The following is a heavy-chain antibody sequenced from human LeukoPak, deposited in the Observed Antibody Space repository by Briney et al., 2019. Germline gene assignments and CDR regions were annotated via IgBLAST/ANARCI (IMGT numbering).Heavy chain of an antibody. CDR2: IWFDGSIK. CDR3: ASAAVPFDN. Sequence: QSGGSLILSCAASGFTFSSYGMHWVRQAPGKGLEWVAVIWFDGSIKYYADSVKGRFTISRDNSRNTLFLQMNSLRAEDTAVYYCASAAVPFDNWGQGTLVTAPS. V-gene: IGHV3-33*01. J-gene: IGHJ4*02. CDR1: GFTFSSYG. D-gene: IGHD6-25*01.